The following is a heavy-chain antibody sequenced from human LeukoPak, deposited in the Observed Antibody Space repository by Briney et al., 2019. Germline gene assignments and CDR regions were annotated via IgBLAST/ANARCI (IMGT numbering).Heavy chain of an antibody. J-gene: IGHJ6*03. Sequence: SETLSLTCTVSGGSLSLYYWNWIRQPAGKGLEWIGRIFTSGISNHNPSLKSRVTMSVDTSKSQFSLNLSSVTAADTAVYYCARESSGTYYNPLGYMDVWGRGTTVTVSS. CDR1: GGSLSLYY. CDR3: ARESSGTYYNPLGYMDV. D-gene: IGHD3-10*01. V-gene: IGHV4-4*07. CDR2: IFTSGIS.